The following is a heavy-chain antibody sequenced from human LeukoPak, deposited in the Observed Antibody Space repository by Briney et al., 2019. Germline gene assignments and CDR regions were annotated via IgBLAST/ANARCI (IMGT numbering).Heavy chain of an antibody. V-gene: IGHV1-69*01. Sequence: SVKVSCKASGGTFSSYAISWVRQAPGQGLEWMGGIIPIFGTANYAQKFQGRVTITADESTSTAYMELSSLRSEDTAVYYCARADYDFWSGYNDYYYGMDVWGQGTTVTVSS. CDR2: IIPIFGTA. J-gene: IGHJ6*02. D-gene: IGHD3-3*01. CDR1: GGTFSSYA. CDR3: ARADYDFWSGYNDYYYGMDV.